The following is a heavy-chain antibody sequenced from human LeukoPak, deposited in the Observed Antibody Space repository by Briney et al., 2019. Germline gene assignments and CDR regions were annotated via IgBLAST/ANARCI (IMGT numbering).Heavy chain of an antibody. CDR1: GFTFSTYA. D-gene: IGHD3-16*01. Sequence: GGSLRLSCAASGFTFSTYAMSWVRQAPGKGLEWISIISSGGDTYYADSVKGQFTISRDNSKNTLDLQMSSLRAEDTAVYYCAKGVGGYYFDYWGQGTLVTVSS. CDR3: AKGVGGYYFDY. J-gene: IGHJ4*02. V-gene: IGHV3-23*01. CDR2: ISSGGDT.